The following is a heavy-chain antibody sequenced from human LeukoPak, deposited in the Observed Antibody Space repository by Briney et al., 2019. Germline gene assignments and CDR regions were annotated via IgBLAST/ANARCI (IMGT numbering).Heavy chain of an antibody. CDR1: GFTFSNAW. CDR3: TARYCRSTSCYGEYFQR. J-gene: IGHJ1*01. CDR2: IKSKTDGGTT. Sequence: PGGSLRLSCAVSGFTFSNAWMSWVRQAPGKGLEWVGRIKSKTDGGTTDYAAPVKGRFTISRDDSKNTLYLQMNSLKTEDTAVYYCTARYCRSTSCYGEYFQRWGQGTLVTVSS. V-gene: IGHV3-15*01. D-gene: IGHD2-2*01.